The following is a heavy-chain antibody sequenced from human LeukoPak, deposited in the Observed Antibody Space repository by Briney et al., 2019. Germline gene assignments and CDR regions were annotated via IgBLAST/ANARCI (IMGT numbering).Heavy chain of an antibody. CDR1: GFTFDDYA. CDR2: ISWNSGSI. CDR3: AKGRGYSGYDSEDY. J-gene: IGHJ4*02. V-gene: IGHV3-9*01. Sequence: PGGSLRLSCAASGFTFDDYAMHWVRQAPGKGLEWVSGISWNSGSIGYADSVKGRLTISRDNAKNSLYLQMNSLRAEDTALYYCAKGRGYSGYDSEDYWGQGTLVTVSS. D-gene: IGHD5-12*01.